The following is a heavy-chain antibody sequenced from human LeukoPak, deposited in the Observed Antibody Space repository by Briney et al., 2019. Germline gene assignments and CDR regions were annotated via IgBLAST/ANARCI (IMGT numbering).Heavy chain of an antibody. V-gene: IGHV1-2*02. CDR3: ATGLRYYDSSGYYGPYFDY. J-gene: IGHJ4*02. CDR2: IIPKSGGT. CDR1: GYTFTDYC. Sequence: ASVKVSCKASGYTFTDYCMHWVRQAPGQGLEWMGWIIPKSGGTNYAQKFQGRVTMTEDTSTDTAYMELGSLRSEDTAVYYCATGLRYYDSSGYYGPYFDYWGQGTLVTVSS. D-gene: IGHD3-22*01.